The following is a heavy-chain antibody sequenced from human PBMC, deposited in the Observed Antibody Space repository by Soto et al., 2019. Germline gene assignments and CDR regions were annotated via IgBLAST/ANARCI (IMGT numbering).Heavy chain of an antibody. CDR3: VKDWRGNTCPCMDV. Sequence: EVHLLESGGDLVQPGGSLRLSCAASGFIFDTHAMTWVRQAPGKGLEWVSSISGNGGRTYYADSVKGRFTISRDNSKNTLHVQMNSLRAEDTAIYYCVKDWRGNTCPCMDVWGQGTAVTVSS. CDR2: ISGNGGRT. CDR1: GFIFDTHA. J-gene: IGHJ6*02. V-gene: IGHV3-23*01. D-gene: IGHD3-3*01.